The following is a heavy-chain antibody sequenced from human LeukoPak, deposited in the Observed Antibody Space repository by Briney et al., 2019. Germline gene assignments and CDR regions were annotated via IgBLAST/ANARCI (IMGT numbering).Heavy chain of an antibody. CDR3: YTSITDY. Sequence: GVTLRLSCAASGFNVNNAWMSWVRQAPGKGLEWVGRIRSKIDGGATDYAAPVKGRFTISRDDSKNTLYLQINSLKIEDTAMYYCYTSITDYWGQGTLVTVSS. CDR2: IRSKIDGGAT. J-gene: IGHJ4*02. CDR1: GFNVNNAW. D-gene: IGHD2-21*01. V-gene: IGHV3-15*07.